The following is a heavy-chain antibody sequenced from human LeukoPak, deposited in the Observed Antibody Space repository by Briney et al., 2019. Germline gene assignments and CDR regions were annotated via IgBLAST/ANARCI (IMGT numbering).Heavy chain of an antibody. CDR1: GYTFTNYY. CDR3: ARAYYYDSSGYYPGGDY. CDR2: INPSGGST. D-gene: IGHD3-22*01. V-gene: IGHV1-46*01. J-gene: IGHJ4*02. Sequence: ASVKVSCKASGYTFTNYYMQWVRQAPGQGLEWMGIINPSGGSTSYAQKFQGRVTMTRDTSTSTVYMELSSLRSEDTAVYYCARAYYYDSSGYYPGGDYWGPGTLVTVSS.